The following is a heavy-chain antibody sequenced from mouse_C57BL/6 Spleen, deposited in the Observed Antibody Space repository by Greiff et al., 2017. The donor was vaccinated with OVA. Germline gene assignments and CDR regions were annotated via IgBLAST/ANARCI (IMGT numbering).Heavy chain of an antibody. Sequence: EVNLVESGGGLVKPGGSLKLSCAASGFTFSSYAMSWVRQTPEKRLEWVATISDGGSYTYYPDNVKGRFTISRDNAKNNLYLQMSHLKSEDTAMYYCASQPFDYWGQGTTLTVSS. V-gene: IGHV5-4*03. CDR2: ISDGGSYT. J-gene: IGHJ2*01. CDR1: GFTFSSYA. CDR3: ASQPFDY. D-gene: IGHD6-1*01.